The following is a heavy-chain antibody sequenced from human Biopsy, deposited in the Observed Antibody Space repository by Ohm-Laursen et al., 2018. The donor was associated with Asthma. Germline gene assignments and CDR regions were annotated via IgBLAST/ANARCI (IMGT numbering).Heavy chain of an antibody. CDR2: ISYDGRNK. J-gene: IGHJ6*02. CDR1: GFTFNSYG. Sequence: SLRLSCSASGFTFNSYGMHWVRQAPGKGLEWVAVISYDGRNKYYGDSVKGRFTISRDNSKNTVYLQMISLRVEDTSVYYCARGGYYNFWSGYSRPIPGYYGMNVGGHGTTVPVS. V-gene: IGHV3-30*03. CDR3: ARGGYYNFWSGYSRPIPGYYGMNV. D-gene: IGHD3-3*01.